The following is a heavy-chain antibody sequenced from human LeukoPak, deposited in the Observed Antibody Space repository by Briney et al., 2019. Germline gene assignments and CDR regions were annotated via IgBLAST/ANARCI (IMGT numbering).Heavy chain of an antibody. J-gene: IGHJ4*02. D-gene: IGHD3-10*01. CDR1: GFTFSSYW. V-gene: IGHV3-7*01. CDR3: ARELWFGELLSKYYFDY. CDR2: IKQDGSEK. Sequence: GGSLRLSCAASGFTFSSYWMSWVRQAPGKGLEWVANIKQDGSEKYYVDSVKGRFTISRDNAKNSLYLQMNSLRAEDTAVYYCARELWFGELLSKYYFDYWGQGTLVTVSS.